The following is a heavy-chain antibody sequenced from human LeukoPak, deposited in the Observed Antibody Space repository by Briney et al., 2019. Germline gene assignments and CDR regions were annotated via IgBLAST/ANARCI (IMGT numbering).Heavy chain of an antibody. Sequence: GGSLRLSCAASGFTFSSSSMNWVRQAPGKGLEFVSSISPSSSYIYYADSVKGRFTISRDNAKNSVYLQMTSLGAEDTAVYYCATYTQYFGAPGGADYWGLGTLVTVSS. J-gene: IGHJ4*02. D-gene: IGHD2-8*02. CDR2: ISPSSSYI. CDR3: ATYTQYFGAPGGADY. CDR1: GFTFSSSS. V-gene: IGHV3-21*01.